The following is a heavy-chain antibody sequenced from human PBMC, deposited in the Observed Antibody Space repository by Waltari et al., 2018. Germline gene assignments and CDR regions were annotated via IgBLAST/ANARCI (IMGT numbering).Heavy chain of an antibody. CDR3: ARDRGVVVPAAILPSYYFDY. D-gene: IGHD2-2*01. J-gene: IGHJ4*02. Sequence: QVQLQESGPGLVKPSETLSLTCTVSGGSISSYYWSWIRQPAGKGLEWIGRIYTSGSTNYNPSLKSRVTMSVDTSKNQFSLKLSSVTAADTAVYYCARDRGVVVPAAILPSYYFDYWGQGTLVTVSS. CDR2: IYTSGST. CDR1: GGSISSYY. V-gene: IGHV4-4*07.